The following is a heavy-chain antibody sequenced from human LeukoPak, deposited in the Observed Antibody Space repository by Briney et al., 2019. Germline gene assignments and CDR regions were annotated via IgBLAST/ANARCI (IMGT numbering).Heavy chain of an antibody. CDR1: GGSISSGGYY. V-gene: IGHV4-30-2*01. D-gene: IGHD3-10*01. CDR2: IYHSGST. Sequence: SETLSLTCTVSGGSISSGGYYWSWIRQPPGKGLEWIGYIYHSGSTYYNPSLKSRVTISVDRSKNQFSLKLSSVTAADTAVYYCARAVGSGSPCIGYWGQGTLVTVSS. CDR3: ARAVGSGSPCIGY. J-gene: IGHJ4*02.